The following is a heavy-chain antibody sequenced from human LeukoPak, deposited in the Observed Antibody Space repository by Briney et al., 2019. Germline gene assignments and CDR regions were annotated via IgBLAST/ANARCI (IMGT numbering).Heavy chain of an antibody. CDR2: IIPIFGTA. CDR1: GGTFSSYT. D-gene: IGHD3-22*01. V-gene: IGHV1-69*13. CDR3: TRGSIAYYYMDV. Sequence: SVKVSCKASGGTFSSYTISWVRQAPGQGLEWMGGIIPIFGTANYAQKFQDRVTITADESTSTAYMELSGLRSEDTAVYYCTRGSIAYYYMDVWGKGTTVTISS. J-gene: IGHJ6*03.